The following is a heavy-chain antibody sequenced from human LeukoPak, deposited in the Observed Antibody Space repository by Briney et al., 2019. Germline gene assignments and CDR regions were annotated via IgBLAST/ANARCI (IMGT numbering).Heavy chain of an antibody. CDR2: ISYDGSNK. D-gene: IGHD4-17*01. V-gene: IGHV3-30-3*01. Sequence: GGSLRLSCAASGFTFSSYAMHWVRQAPGKGLEWVAVISYDGSNKYYADSVKGRFTISRDNAKNSLYLQMNSLRAEDTAVYYCAGDGRFTVTPNDYWGQGTLVTVSS. J-gene: IGHJ4*02. CDR3: AGDGRFTVTPNDY. CDR1: GFTFSSYA.